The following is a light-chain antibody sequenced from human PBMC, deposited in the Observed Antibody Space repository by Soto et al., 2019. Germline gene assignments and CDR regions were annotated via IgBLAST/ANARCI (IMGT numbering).Light chain of an antibody. CDR3: SSYAGSNNLYV. CDR2: EVS. CDR1: SSDVGGYNY. Sequence: QSALTQPPSASGSPGQSVTISCTGTSSDVGGYNYVSWYQQHPGKAPKLMLYEVSKRPSGVPDRFSGSKSGNPASLSVSGLQAEDEADYYCSSYAGSNNLYVFGTGTKVTV. J-gene: IGLJ1*01. V-gene: IGLV2-8*01.